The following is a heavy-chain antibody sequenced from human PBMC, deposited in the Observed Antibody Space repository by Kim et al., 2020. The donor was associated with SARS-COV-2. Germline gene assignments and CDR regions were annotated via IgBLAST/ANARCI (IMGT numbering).Heavy chain of an antibody. D-gene: IGHD3-22*01. V-gene: IGHV4-30-4*01. CDR2: IYYSGST. Sequence: SETLSHTCTVSGGSISSGDYYWSWIRQPPGKGLEWIGYIYYSGSTYYNPSLKSRVTISVDTSKNQFSLKLSSVTAADTAVYYCASQGSDSSGLFDYWGQGTLVTVSS. J-gene: IGHJ4*02. CDR1: GGSISSGDYY. CDR3: ASQGSDSSGLFDY.